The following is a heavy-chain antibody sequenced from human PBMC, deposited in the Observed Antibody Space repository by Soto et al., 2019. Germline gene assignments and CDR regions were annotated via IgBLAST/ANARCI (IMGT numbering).Heavy chain of an antibody. J-gene: IGHJ4*02. CDR2: IYYSGST. Sequence: QVQLQESGPGLVKPSQTLSLTCSVSGGSISSDGYYWSWIRQYSGKGLEWIGYIYYSGSTYYNPSLKSRVTISVDTSKNQFSLKLSSVTAAYTAVYYCARLYNWNYSLWGQGTLVTVSS. V-gene: IGHV4-31*03. CDR3: ARLYNWNYSL. D-gene: IGHD1-1*01. CDR1: GGSISSDGYY.